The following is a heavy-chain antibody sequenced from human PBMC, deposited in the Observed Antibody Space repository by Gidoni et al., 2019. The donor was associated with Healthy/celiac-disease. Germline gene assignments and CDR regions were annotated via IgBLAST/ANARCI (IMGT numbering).Heavy chain of an antibody. J-gene: IGHJ4*02. CDR3: ARLDSDCSGGSCYHFVSTAMVTSPFDY. CDR2: IYWNDDK. D-gene: IGHD2-15*01. V-gene: IGHV2-5*01. Sequence: QITLKESGPTLVKPTQTLTLTCTFSGFSLSTSGVGVGWIRQPPGKALEWLALIYWNDDKRYSPSLKSRLTITKDTSKNQVVLTMTNMDPVDTATYYCARLDSDCSGGSCYHFVSTAMVTSPFDYWGQGTLVTVSS. CDR1: GFSLSTSGVG.